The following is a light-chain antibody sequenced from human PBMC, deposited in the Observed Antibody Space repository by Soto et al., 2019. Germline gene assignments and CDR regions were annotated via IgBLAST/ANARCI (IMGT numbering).Light chain of an antibody. V-gene: IGKV3-15*01. CDR2: GTS. CDR3: QQYKNWPPWT. Sequence: ELVMTQSPATLSVSPGERATLSCRASQSVSSNLAWYQKKPGQAHRLLSYGTSTRANGIPARFSGSGSWTEFTLTISSLQSEDLAVYYCQQYKNWPPWTFGQGTKVDIK. J-gene: IGKJ1*01. CDR1: QSVSSN.